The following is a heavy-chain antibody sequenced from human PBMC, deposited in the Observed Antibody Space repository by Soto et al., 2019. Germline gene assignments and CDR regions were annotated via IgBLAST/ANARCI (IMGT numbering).Heavy chain of an antibody. Sequence: SVKVSCKSSGGTFSSYAVSWVRQAPGVGFEWVGGIVPVFGTTNYAQRFEDRVTITADDSTRTHYMELRNPRVEDTAVYFCARSSSKTLDVWGQGTTVTVSS. CDR2: IVPVFGTT. CDR1: GGTFSSYA. J-gene: IGHJ6*02. V-gene: IGHV1-69*13. CDR3: ARSSSKTLDV.